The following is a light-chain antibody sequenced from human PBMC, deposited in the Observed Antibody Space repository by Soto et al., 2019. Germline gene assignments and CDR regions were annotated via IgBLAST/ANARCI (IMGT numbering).Light chain of an antibody. Sequence: QSVLTQPPSASGTPGQRVTISCSGSSSNIGSNYVYWYQQLPGTAPKLLIYRNNQRPSGVPDRFSGSKSGTSASLAISGLRSEDEADYYCAAWDDSLSGRVFGGGTKLTRP. CDR1: SSNIGSNY. CDR3: AAWDDSLSGRV. J-gene: IGLJ2*01. V-gene: IGLV1-47*01. CDR2: RNN.